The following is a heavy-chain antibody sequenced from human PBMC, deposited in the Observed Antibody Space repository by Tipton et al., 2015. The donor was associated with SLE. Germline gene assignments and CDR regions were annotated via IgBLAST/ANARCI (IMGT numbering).Heavy chain of an antibody. V-gene: IGHV4-59*01. J-gene: IGHJ6*02. Sequence: GLVKPSETLSLTCTVSGGSISSYYWSWIRQPPGKGLEWIGYIFYSGSTNYNPSLKSRVTISVDTSKNQFSLKLSSVTAADTAVYYCARDPGRYDFGPYGMDVWGQGTTVIVSS. CDR1: GGSISSYY. CDR3: ARDPGRYDFGPYGMDV. CDR2: IFYSGST. D-gene: IGHD3-3*01.